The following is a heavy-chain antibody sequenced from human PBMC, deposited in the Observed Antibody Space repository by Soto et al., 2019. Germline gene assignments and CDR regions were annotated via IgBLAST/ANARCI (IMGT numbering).Heavy chain of an antibody. V-gene: IGHV5-51*01. D-gene: IGHD4-17*01. CDR2: IYPGDSDT. J-gene: IGHJ5*01. Sequence: PGDSLKISCKGSGYSFTSYWIGWVRQMPGKGLEWMGIIYPGDSDTRYSPSFQGQVTNSADKSISTAYLQWSSLKASDTAMYYWAIFISAVTTEFDPLGQGNPVPVSS. CDR3: AIFISAVTTEFDP. CDR1: GYSFTSYW.